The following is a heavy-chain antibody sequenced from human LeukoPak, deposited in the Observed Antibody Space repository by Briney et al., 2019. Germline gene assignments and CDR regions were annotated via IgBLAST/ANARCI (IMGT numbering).Heavy chain of an antibody. D-gene: IGHD2-2*01. CDR2: ISYDGSNK. V-gene: IGHV3-30*18. Sequence: PGGSLRLSCAASGFTFSSYAMSWVRQAPGKGLEWVAVISYDGSNKYYADSVKGRFTISRDNTLYLQMNSLRAEDTAVYYCAKDSCSSTSCFFFDYWGQGTLVTVSS. J-gene: IGHJ4*02. CDR1: GFTFSSYA. CDR3: AKDSCSSTSCFFFDY.